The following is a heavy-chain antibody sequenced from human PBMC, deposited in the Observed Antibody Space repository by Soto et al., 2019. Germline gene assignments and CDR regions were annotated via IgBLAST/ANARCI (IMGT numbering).Heavy chain of an antibody. J-gene: IGHJ4*02. V-gene: IGHV3-48*03. CDR2: ISSSGRTI. CDR3: ARSGYNWNDGARGYFDY. CDR1: GFTFISYE. Sequence: GWALRVDCASSGFTFISYEMNWVRQAPGKGLEWVSYISSSGRTIYYADSVKGRFTISRDNAKNSLYLQMNSLRAEDTAVYYCARSGYNWNDGARGYFDYWGQGTLVTVSS. D-gene: IGHD1-20*01.